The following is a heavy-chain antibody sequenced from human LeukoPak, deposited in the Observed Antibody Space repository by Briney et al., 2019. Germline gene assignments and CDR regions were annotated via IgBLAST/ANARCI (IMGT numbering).Heavy chain of an antibody. J-gene: IGHJ3*02. V-gene: IGHV1-69*13. CDR1: GGTFSSYA. Sequence: SVKGSCKPPGGTFSSYAISWVRQAPGQGLEWMGGIIPIFGTANYAQKFQGRVTITADESTSTAYMELSSLRSEDTAVYYCARVRERGFDIWGQGTMVTVSS. CDR3: ARVRERGFDI. CDR2: IIPIFGTA.